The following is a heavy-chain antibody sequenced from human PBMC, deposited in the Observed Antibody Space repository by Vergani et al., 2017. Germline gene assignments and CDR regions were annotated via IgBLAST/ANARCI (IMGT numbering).Heavy chain of an antibody. CDR2: ISGSGGNT. Sequence: EVQLLESGGRLVQPGGSLRLSCAASGFTFSSYAMSWVRQVPGKGLEWVSGISGSGGNTYYANSVKGRFTISRDNSKNTLYLQMNSLRADDTAVYYCAKGVYCSSTSCYEGRGYYYGMGVWGQGTTVTFSS. CDR3: AKGVYCSSTSCYEGRGYYYGMGV. J-gene: IGHJ6*02. D-gene: IGHD2-2*01. CDR1: GFTFSSYA. V-gene: IGHV3-23*01.